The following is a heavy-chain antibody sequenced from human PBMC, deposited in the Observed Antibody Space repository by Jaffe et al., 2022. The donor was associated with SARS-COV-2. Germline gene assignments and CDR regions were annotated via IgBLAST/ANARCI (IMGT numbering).Heavy chain of an antibody. D-gene: IGHD2-2*01. Sequence: QVQLQQWGAGLLKPSETLSLTCAVYGGSFSGYYWSWIRQPPGKGLEWIGEINHSGSTNYNPSLKSRVTISVDTSKNQFSLKLSSVTAADTAVYYCARGVREKSLLWTRYSWFDPWGQGTLVTVSS. V-gene: IGHV4-34*01. CDR3: ARGVREKSLLWTRYSWFDP. CDR1: GGSFSGYY. CDR2: INHSGST. J-gene: IGHJ5*02.